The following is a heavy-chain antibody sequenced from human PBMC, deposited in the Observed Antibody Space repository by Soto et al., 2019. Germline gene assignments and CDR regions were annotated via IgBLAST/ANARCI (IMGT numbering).Heavy chain of an antibody. Sequence: QVHLVQSGAEVTKAGSSVKVSCKASGGTFSSHAFSWVRQAPGQGLEWVGGIIPIFETANYAQEFQGRVTIAADGSTNTVSMEPNNLRSADTAICSCAISDRSSWIGNHWGPGTKVTVS. D-gene: IGHD2-2*03. CDR3: AISDRSSWIGNH. CDR2: IIPIFETA. J-gene: IGHJ4*02. CDR1: GGTFSSHA. V-gene: IGHV1-69*01.